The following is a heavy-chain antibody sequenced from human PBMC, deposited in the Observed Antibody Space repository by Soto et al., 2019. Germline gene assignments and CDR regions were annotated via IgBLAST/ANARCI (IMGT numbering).Heavy chain of an antibody. J-gene: IGHJ4*02. CDR3: AREEGW. Sequence: SETLSLTCTVAGGSVNNNAFSWTWIRQHPGKGPECIGHISSSGRASYSPSLKRRVTISVDTSKNQFSLKLSSVTAADTAVYYCAREEGWWGQGTLVTVSS. D-gene: IGHD2-15*01. CDR2: ISSSGRA. V-gene: IGHV4-31*03. CDR1: GGSVNNNAFS.